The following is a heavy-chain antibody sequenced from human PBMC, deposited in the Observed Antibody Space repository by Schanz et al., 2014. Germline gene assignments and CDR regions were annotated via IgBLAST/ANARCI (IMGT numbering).Heavy chain of an antibody. CDR2: VRKKEFSDDTE. Sequence: EVELVESGGGLVQPGGSLRLSCAASGFSFSDHAMDWVRQAAGKGLEWVGRVRKKEFSDDTEEYAASVRGRFTISRDDSKNVVNLQMNGLKTEDTAMYYCVREGSTTPVAGLRSVGWLGRFDYWGQGALVTVSS. J-gene: IGHJ4*02. D-gene: IGHD3-9*01. CDR3: VREGSTTPVAGLRSVGWLGRFDY. CDR1: GFSFSDHA. V-gene: IGHV3-72*01.